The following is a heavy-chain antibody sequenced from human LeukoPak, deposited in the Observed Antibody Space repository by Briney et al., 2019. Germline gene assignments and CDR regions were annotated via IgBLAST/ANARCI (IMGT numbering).Heavy chain of an antibody. CDR3: ARDKRGYDSSGYYAD. J-gene: IGHJ4*02. CDR1: GGSFSGYY. Sequence: PSETLSLTCAVYGGSFSGYYWSWIRQPPGKGLEWIGEINHSGSTNYNPSLRSRVTISVDTSKNQFSLKLSSVTAADTAVYYCARDKRGYDSSGYYADWGQGTLVTVSS. V-gene: IGHV4-34*01. D-gene: IGHD3-22*01. CDR2: INHSGST.